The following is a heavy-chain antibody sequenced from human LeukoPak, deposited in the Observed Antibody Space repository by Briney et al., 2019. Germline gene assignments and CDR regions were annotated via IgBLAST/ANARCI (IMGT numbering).Heavy chain of an antibody. Sequence: GGSLRLSCAGSGFTFSSYWMNWVRQAPGKGLEWVAIIKKDGNEAFYVDSVKGRFTISRDNVENSLYLQMNSLRVEDTAVYYCMGGHGWLPENWGQGTLVTVSS. CDR3: MGGHGWLPEN. CDR1: GFTFSSYW. D-gene: IGHD3-22*01. V-gene: IGHV3-7*01. CDR2: IKKDGNEA. J-gene: IGHJ4*02.